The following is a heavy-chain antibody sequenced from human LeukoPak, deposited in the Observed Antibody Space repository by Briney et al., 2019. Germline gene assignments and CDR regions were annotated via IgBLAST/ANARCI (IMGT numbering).Heavy chain of an antibody. J-gene: IGHJ4*02. CDR1: GFDFSSYG. CDR3: AKETGGFDY. V-gene: IGHV3-23*01. D-gene: IGHD3-10*01. CDR2: ISGSGGST. Sequence: GGSLRLSCAGPGFDFSSYGMSWVRQAPGKGLEWVSGISGSGGSTYYADSVKGRFTISRDNSKNTLYLQMNSLRAEDTAVYYCAKETGGFDYWGQGTLVTVSS.